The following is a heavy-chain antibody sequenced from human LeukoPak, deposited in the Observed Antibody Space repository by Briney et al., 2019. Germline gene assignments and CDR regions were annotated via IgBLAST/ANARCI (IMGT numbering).Heavy chain of an antibody. J-gene: IGHJ6*03. V-gene: IGHV1-2*02. CDR2: INPNSGGT. Sequence: ASVKVSCKASEYTFTDYYMHWVRQAPGQGLEWRGWINPNSGGTNYAQKFQGRVTMTRDTSISTAYMELSRLRSDDTAVYYCARLARDNHYYYYMDVWGKGTTVTISS. D-gene: IGHD1-14*01. CDR3: ARLARDNHYYYYMDV. CDR1: EYTFTDYY.